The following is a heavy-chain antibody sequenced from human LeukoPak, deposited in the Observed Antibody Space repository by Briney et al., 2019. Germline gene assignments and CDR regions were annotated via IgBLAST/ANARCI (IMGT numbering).Heavy chain of an antibody. CDR3: ARDNNWNLKFDY. V-gene: IGHV3-7*01. CDR1: GFIFITYW. D-gene: IGHD1-7*01. CDR2: IRQDGSEK. J-gene: IGHJ4*02. Sequence: PGGSLRLSCAASGFIFITYWLSWVRQAPGKGLEWVANIRQDGSEKFYVDSVKDRFTISRDNAKNSLDLQMDSLRAEDTAIYYCARDNNWNLKFDYWGKGALVIVSS.